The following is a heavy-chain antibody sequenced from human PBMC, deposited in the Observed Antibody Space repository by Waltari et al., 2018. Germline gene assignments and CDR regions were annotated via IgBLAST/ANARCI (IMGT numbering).Heavy chain of an antibody. Sequence: EVQLVESGGGLVQPGRSLRLSCTASGFTFGDYAMSWFRQAPGKGLEWVGFIRSKAYGGTTEYAASVKGRFTISRDDSKSIAYLQMNSLKTEDTAVYYCTRWRRYFDWPLDYWGQGTLVTVSS. CDR3: TRWRRYFDWPLDY. J-gene: IGHJ4*02. D-gene: IGHD3-9*01. CDR2: IRSKAYGGTT. CDR1: GFTFGDYA. V-gene: IGHV3-49*03.